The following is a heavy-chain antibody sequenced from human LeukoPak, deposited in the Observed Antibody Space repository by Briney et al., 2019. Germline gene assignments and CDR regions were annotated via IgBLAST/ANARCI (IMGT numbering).Heavy chain of an antibody. CDR3: ARDRGAGYSGGWYGTDLDY. Sequence: ASVKVSCKASGYTFTGYYMHWVRQAPGQGLEWMGWISPYNANINYAQKLQGRVTMTADTSTTIVYMELRSLTSDDTAVYYCARDRGAGYSGGWYGTDLDYWGQGTLVTVSS. J-gene: IGHJ4*02. V-gene: IGHV1-18*04. D-gene: IGHD6-19*01. CDR2: ISPYNANI. CDR1: GYTFTGYY.